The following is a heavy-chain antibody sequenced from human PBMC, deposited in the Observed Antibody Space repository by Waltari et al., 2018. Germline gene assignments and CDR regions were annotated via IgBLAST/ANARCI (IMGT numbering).Heavy chain of an antibody. CDR1: GFTFSSYT. D-gene: IGHD6-19*01. CDR2: ISSSGSTI. CDR3: ARGIAVALLDY. V-gene: IGHV3-48*03. Sequence: EVQLVESEGVLVQPGGSLRLSCAASGFTFSSYTMNWLRKAPGKGMEWVAYISSSGSTIYYADSVKGRFTISRDNAKNSLYLQMNSMRAEDTAVYYCARGIAVALLDYWGQGTLVTVSS. J-gene: IGHJ4*02.